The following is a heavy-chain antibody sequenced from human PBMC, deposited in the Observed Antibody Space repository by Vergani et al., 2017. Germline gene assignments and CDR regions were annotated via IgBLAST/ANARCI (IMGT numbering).Heavy chain of an antibody. J-gene: IGHJ5*02. CDR2: IIPILGTA. CDR1: GGTFSSYA. Sequence: QVQLVQSGAEVKKPGSSVTVSCKASGGTFSSYAISWVRQAPGQGLEWMGRIIPILGTANYAQKFQGRVTITADESTSTAYMELSSLRSEDTAVYYCARGSRDYGGNSGWFDPWGQGTLVTVSS. V-gene: IGHV1-69*11. D-gene: IGHD4-23*01. CDR3: ARGSRDYGGNSGWFDP.